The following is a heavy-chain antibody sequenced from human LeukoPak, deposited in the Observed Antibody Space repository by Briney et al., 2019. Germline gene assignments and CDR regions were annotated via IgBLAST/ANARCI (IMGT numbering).Heavy chain of an antibody. CDR3: ARLGRKWLQQVEFDC. J-gene: IGHJ4*02. V-gene: IGHV1-18*01. CDR1: GYTFTSYG. CDR2: ISAYNGNT. Sequence: GASVKVSCKASGYTFTSYGISWVRQAPGQGLEWMGWISAYNGNTNYAQKFQGRVTMTTDTSTNTAYMELRSLRFDDTALYYCARLGRKWLQQVEFDCWGQGTLVTVSS. D-gene: IGHD5-18*01.